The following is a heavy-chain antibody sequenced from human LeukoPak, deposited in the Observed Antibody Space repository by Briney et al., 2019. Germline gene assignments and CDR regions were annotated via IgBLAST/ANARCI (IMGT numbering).Heavy chain of an antibody. CDR1: GFRFDDYG. Sequence: PGRSLRLSCVVSGFRFDDYGMHWVRQAPGKGLEWVSLISGDGGSTYYADSVKGRFTISRDNSKNSLYLQMNSLRTEDTALYYCAKARYSGSYYSSWGPDYWGQGTLVTVSS. D-gene: IGHD1-26*01. CDR3: AKARYSGSYYSSWGPDY. CDR2: ISGDGGST. J-gene: IGHJ4*02. V-gene: IGHV3-43*02.